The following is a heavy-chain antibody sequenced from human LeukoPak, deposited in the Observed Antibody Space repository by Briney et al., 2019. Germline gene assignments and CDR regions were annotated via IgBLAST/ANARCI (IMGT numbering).Heavy chain of an antibody. J-gene: IGHJ4*02. CDR3: TRDSSGWFDY. V-gene: IGHV3-30*03. CDR1: GFTFSNFG. Sequence: GGSLRLSCAASGFTFSNFGMHWVRQAPGKGLEWVAVISYDGSQKYYADSVKGRLTVSRDSSKNTLYLQMNSLRAEDTAVYYCTRDSSGWFDYWGQGTLVTVSS. CDR2: ISYDGSQK. D-gene: IGHD6-19*01.